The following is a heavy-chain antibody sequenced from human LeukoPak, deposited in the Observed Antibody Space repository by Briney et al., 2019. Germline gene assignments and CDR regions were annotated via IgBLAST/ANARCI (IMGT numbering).Heavy chain of an antibody. CDR3: AGLSSIATAGAIYYYQFFFMDV. CDR2: ISAYNGNT. V-gene: IGHV1-18*01. Sequence: ASVKVSCKASGYTFTSYGITWVRQAPVQGLEWMAWISAYNGNTNYAQKLQGRVTMTTDTSTSTAYTELRSLRSDETAAYNCAGLSSIATAGAIYYYQFFFMDVWGKGTTVTVSS. D-gene: IGHD6-13*01. J-gene: IGHJ6*03. CDR1: GYTFTSYG.